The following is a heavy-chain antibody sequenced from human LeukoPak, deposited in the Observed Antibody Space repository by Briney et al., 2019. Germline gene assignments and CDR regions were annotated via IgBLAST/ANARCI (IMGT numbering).Heavy chain of an antibody. Sequence: SETLSLTCTVSGASVSSGTYVWSWIRQPPGKGLEWIGYISNSGSTNYNPSLKSRVTISADTSKNQFSLKLSSVTAADTAVYYCARVPYDDYVFDYWGQGTLVTVSS. CDR2: ISNSGST. CDR1: GASVSSGTYV. J-gene: IGHJ4*02. CDR3: ARVPYDDYVFDY. D-gene: IGHD4-17*01. V-gene: IGHV4-61*01.